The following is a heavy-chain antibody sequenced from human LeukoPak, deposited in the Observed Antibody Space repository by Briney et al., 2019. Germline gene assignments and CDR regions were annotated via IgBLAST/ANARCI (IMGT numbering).Heavy chain of an antibody. V-gene: IGHV3-9*01. Sequence: PGGSLRLSCAASGFTFDDYAMHWVRQAPGKGLEWVSGISWNSGSIGYADSVKGRFTISRDNAKNSLYLQMNSLRAEDTALYYCAKDMFRYCSSTSCSDFDYWGQGTLVTVSS. CDR3: AKDMFRYCSSTSCSDFDY. J-gene: IGHJ4*02. CDR1: GFTFDDYA. D-gene: IGHD2-2*01. CDR2: ISWNSGSI.